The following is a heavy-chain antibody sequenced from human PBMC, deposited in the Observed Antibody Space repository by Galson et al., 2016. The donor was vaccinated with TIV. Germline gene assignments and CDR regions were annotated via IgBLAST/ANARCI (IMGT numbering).Heavy chain of an antibody. CDR2: VDPDNGET. D-gene: IGHD5-12*01. CDR3: TTGGGSSGPYYFDF. J-gene: IGHJ4*02. CDR1: GYIFTERF. Sequence: VKVSCKVSGYIFTERFIHWVRQAPGERPEWVGRVDPDNGETLYAEKFQGRVTMAADTSGDTAFVELSNLRSEDTAFFYCTTGGGSSGPYYFDFWGLGTLVTVSS. V-gene: IGHV1-69-2*01.